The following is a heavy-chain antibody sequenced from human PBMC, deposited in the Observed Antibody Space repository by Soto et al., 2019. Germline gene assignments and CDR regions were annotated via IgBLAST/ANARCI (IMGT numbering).Heavy chain of an antibody. CDR2: IYYSGST. V-gene: IGHV4-59*01. J-gene: IGHJ2*01. D-gene: IGHD3-3*01. CDR3: ARLGYDCWSGYGNWYFDL. CDR1: GGSISSYY. Sequence: QVQLQESGPGLVKPSETLSLTCTVSGGSISSYYWSWVRQPPGKGLEWLGYIYYSGSTNYNPSLKSRVTISVDTSKNPFSLKLSSVTAADTAVYYWARLGYDCWSGYGNWYFDLWGRGTLVTVSS.